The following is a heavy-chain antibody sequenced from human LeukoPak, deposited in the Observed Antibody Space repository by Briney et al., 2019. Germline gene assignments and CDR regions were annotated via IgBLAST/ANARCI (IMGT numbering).Heavy chain of an antibody. CDR1: GYTFTSYD. CDR3: ARAVGSGTKYGMDV. D-gene: IGHD1-1*01. CDR2: MNPNSGNT. J-gene: IGHJ6*02. Sequence: VASVTVSCKASGYTFTSYDINWVRQATGQGLEWMGWMNPNSGNTGYAQKFQGRVTMTRNTSISTAYMELSSLRSEDTAVYYCARAVGSGTKYGMDVWGQGTTVTVSS. V-gene: IGHV1-8*01.